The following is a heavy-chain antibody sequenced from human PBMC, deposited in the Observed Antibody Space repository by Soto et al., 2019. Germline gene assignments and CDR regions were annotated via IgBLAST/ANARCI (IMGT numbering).Heavy chain of an antibody. CDR1: GFTFSSYA. CDR2: ISGSGGST. J-gene: IGHJ5*02. V-gene: IGHV3-23*01. D-gene: IGHD3-10*01. CDR3: AKKTLLWFGEYGPYNWFDP. Sequence: GGSLSLSCAASGFTFSSYAMSWVRQAPGKGLEWVSAISGSGGSTYYADSVKGRFTISRDNSKNTLYLQMNSLRAEDTAVYYCAKKTLLWFGEYGPYNWFDPWGQGTLVTVSS.